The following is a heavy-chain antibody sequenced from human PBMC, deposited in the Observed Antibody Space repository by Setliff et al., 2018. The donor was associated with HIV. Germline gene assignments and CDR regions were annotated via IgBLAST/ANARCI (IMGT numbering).Heavy chain of an antibody. CDR2: MWFDGTDK. CDR1: GFIFNSYG. V-gene: IGHV3-33*06. J-gene: IGHJ4*02. Sequence: GGSLRLSCAASGFIFNSYGMHWVRHAPGKGLEWVAVMWFDGTDKHYADSVKGRFTISRDNFKNTLYLEMNNLRAEDTAVYYCAKEGITGTTLHPYWGQGTLVTVSS. CDR3: AKEGITGTTLHPY. D-gene: IGHD1-7*01.